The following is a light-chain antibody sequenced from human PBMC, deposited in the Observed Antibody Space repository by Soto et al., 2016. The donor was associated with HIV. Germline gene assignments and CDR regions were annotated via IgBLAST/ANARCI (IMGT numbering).Light chain of an antibody. Sequence: SYELTQPPSLSVAPRKTARITFGGNNVGSKSVQWYQQKPGQAPVLVVYDDSDRPSGIPERFSGSNSGNTATLSISRVEAGDEADYYCQVWDASTDLVVFGGGTKLTVL. CDR2: DDS. V-gene: IGLV3-21*03. CDR3: QVWDASTDLVV. CDR1: NVGSKS. J-gene: IGLJ2*01.